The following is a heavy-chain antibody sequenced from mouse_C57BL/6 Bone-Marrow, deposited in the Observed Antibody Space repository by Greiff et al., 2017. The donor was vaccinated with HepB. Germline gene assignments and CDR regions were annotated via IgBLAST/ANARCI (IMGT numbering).Heavy chain of an antibody. V-gene: IGHV1-82*01. D-gene: IGHD1-2*01. CDR1: GYAFSSSW. CDR2: IYPGDGDT. Sequence: VQLQESGPELVKPGASVKISCKASGYAFSSSWMNWVKQRPGKGLEWIGRIYPGDGDTNYNGKFKGKATLTADKSSSTAYMQLSSLTSEDSAVYFCAKERLPFYYAMDYWGQGTSVTVAS. J-gene: IGHJ4*01. CDR3: AKERLPFYYAMDY.